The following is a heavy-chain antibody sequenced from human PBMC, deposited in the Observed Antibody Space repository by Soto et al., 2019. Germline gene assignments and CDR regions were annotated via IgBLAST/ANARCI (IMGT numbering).Heavy chain of an antibody. Sequence: LALTCTISGGSVSVYYWSWIRQSTGQGLEWIGYIYASGSPYYNPSLRSRVTISADTSKNQISLKLTSPTAADTAVYYCARGVGSSHPQYWGRGTLVTVLL. D-gene: IGHD1-26*01. V-gene: IGHV4-59*02. J-gene: IGHJ4*02. CDR3: ARGVGSSHPQY. CDR2: IYASGSP. CDR1: GGSVSVYY.